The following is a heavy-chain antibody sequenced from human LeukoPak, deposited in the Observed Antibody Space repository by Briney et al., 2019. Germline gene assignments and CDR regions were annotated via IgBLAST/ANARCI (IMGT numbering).Heavy chain of an antibody. CDR1: GFTFSSFA. J-gene: IGHJ6*04. Sequence: GGSLRLSCAASGFTFSSFAMTWVRQAPGKGLERVSSISGSGGSTYYADSVKGRFTISRDNSKNTLYLQMNSLRAEDTAVYYCARDRAMDYYDSSGYLLDVWGKGTTVTISS. D-gene: IGHD3-22*01. CDR2: ISGSGGST. CDR3: ARDRAMDYYDSSGYLLDV. V-gene: IGHV3-23*01.